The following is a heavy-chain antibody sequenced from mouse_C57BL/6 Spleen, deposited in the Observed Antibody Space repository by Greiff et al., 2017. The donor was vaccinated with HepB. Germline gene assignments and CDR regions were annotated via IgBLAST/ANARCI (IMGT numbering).Heavy chain of an antibody. D-gene: IGHD4-1*01. Sequence: VKLVESGAELVRPGASVTLSCKASGYTFTDYEMHWVKQTPVHGLEWIGAIDPETGGTAYNQKFKGKAILTADKSSSTAYMELRSLTSEDSAVYYCTRKGTGGDFDYWGQGTTLTVSS. CDR3: TRKGTGGDFDY. CDR2: IDPETGGT. CDR1: GYTFTDYE. V-gene: IGHV1-15*01. J-gene: IGHJ2*01.